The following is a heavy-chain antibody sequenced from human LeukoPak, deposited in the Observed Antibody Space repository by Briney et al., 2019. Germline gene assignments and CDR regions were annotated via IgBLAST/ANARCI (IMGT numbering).Heavy chain of an antibody. CDR2: ISSSGSTI. J-gene: IGHJ4*02. Sequence: PGGSLRLSCAASGFTFSSYEMNWVRQAPGKGLEWVSYISSSGSTIYYADSVKGRFTISRDNAKNPLYLQMNSLRAEDTAVYYCARDREGYPDYWGQGTLVTVSS. D-gene: IGHD1-1*01. CDR1: GFTFSSYE. V-gene: IGHV3-48*03. CDR3: ARDREGYPDY.